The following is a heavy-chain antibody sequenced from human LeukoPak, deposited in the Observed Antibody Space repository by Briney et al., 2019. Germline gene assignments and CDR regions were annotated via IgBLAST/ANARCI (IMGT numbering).Heavy chain of an antibody. CDR3: ARGEDIAARAGWFDP. CDR2: IYHSGST. V-gene: IGHV4-30-2*01. D-gene: IGHD6-6*01. Sequence: SETLSLTCAVSGGSISSGGYSWSWIRQPPGKGLEWIGYIYHSGSTYYNPSLKSRVTISVDRSKNQFSLKLSSVTAADTAVYYCARGEDIAARAGWFDPWGQGTLVTVSS. J-gene: IGHJ5*02. CDR1: GGSISSGGYS.